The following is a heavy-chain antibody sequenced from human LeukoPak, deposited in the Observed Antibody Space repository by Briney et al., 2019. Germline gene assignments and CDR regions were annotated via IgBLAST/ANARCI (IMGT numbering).Heavy chain of an antibody. D-gene: IGHD5-24*01. CDR2: ISSSGSTI. J-gene: IGHJ3*02. Sequence: GGSLRLSCAASGFTFSSYEMNWVRQAPGKGLEWVSYISSSGSTIYYADSVKGRFTISRDNAKNSLYLQMNSLRAEDMALYYCAKGRWLQPSDAFDIWGQGTMVTVSS. V-gene: IGHV3-48*03. CDR1: GFTFSSYE. CDR3: AKGRWLQPSDAFDI.